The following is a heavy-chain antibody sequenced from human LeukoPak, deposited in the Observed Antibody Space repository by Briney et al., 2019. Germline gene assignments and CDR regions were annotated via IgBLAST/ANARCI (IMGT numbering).Heavy chain of an antibody. CDR2: IRYDVSNK. D-gene: IGHD3-10*01. Sequence: GGSLRLSCAASGFTFSSYGMHWVRQAPGKGLEWVAFIRYDVSNKYYADSVKGRFTISRDNSKNTLYLQMNSLRAEDTAVYYCASYGSGSYYNYYYYMYVWGKGTTVTVSS. V-gene: IGHV3-30*02. J-gene: IGHJ6*03. CDR1: GFTFSSYG. CDR3: ASYGSGSYYNYYYYMYV.